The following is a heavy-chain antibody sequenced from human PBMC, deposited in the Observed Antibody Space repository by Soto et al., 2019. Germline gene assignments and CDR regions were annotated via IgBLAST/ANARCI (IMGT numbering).Heavy chain of an antibody. J-gene: IGHJ6*02. CDR1: GGTFTSTA. Sequence: QVLLVQSSAEVKKPGSSVKVSCKASGGTFTSTAFSWVRQAPGQGLEWMGGIIPVLGTPNYAQKFQARLTVTADASSTTVHMELSSLRSYDTAVYYCASSAGLDILLNYYGLNVWGQGTPVTVSS. CDR2: IIPVLGTP. CDR3: ASSAGLDILLNYYGLNV. V-gene: IGHV1-69*01. D-gene: IGHD6-13*01.